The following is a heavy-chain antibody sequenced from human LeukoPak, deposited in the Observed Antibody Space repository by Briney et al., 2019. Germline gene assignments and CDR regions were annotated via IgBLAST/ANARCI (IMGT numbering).Heavy chain of an antibody. CDR1: GFTVSSNY. D-gene: IGHD6-13*01. CDR2: ITGSGGNT. V-gene: IGHV3-23*01. J-gene: IGHJ4*02. CDR3: VKGSAAIRPYYFDY. Sequence: PGGSLRLSCAASGFTVSSNYMSWVRQAPGKGLDWFSAITGSGGNTYSADSVKGRFTISRDNSKNTLYLQLNSLRAEDTAVYYCVKGSAAIRPYYFDYWGQGTLVTVSS.